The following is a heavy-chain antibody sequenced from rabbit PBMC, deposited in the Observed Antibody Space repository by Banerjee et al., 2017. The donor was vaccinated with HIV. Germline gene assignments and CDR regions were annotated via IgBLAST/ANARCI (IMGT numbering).Heavy chain of an antibody. D-gene: IGHD1-1*01. V-gene: IGHV1S40*01. CDR2: IWTGSSGST. CDR3: ARARGGSSSYYIYNL. J-gene: IGHJ4*01. Sequence: QSLEESGGDLVKPGASLTLTCTASGFSFSNNYYMYWVRQAPGKGLEWIACIWTGSSGSTYYATWAKGRFTISKTSSTTVTLQMTSLTAADTATYFCARARGGSSSYYIYNLWGPGTLVTVS. CDR1: GFSFSNNYY.